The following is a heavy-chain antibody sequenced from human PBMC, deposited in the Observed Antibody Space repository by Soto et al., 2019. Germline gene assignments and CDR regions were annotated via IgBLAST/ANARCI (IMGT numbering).Heavy chain of an antibody. CDR2: IYYSGTS. CDR3: ATDPLANRFNP. J-gene: IGHJ5*01. V-gene: IGHV4-59*01. Sequence: SETLSLTCTVSGGSLSSYNRHWIRQPPGKGLEWLGYIYYSGTSKYKRSLKCRVTISGDTSKNQLSLKLSSVSAADTAVYYCATDPLANRFNPWGQATQVTVSS. CDR1: GGSLSSYN.